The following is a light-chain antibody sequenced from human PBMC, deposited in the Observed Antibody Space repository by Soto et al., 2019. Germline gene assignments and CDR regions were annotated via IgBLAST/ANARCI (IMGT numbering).Light chain of an antibody. Sequence: DIQMTQSPSSLSASVGDRVTITCRVSQSISSYLNWYQQKPGKAPKLLIYAASSLQSGVPSRFSGSGSGTDFTLTISSLQPEDFATYYCQQSYNTPRTFGQGTKVEIK. CDR3: QQSYNTPRT. CDR1: QSISSY. CDR2: AAS. J-gene: IGKJ1*01. V-gene: IGKV1-39*01.